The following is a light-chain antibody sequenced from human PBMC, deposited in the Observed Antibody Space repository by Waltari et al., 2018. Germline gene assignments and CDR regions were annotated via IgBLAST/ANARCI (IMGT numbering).Light chain of an antibody. CDR3: CSYAGSYTFV. Sequence: QSALTQPRSVSGSPGQSVTISCSGTSQDVGNYNFVSWYQQHPGNAPKLLIYAVVKRPSGVPDRFSGSKSGNTASLTISGLQTEDEADYYCCSYAGSYTFVFGGGTQLTVL. J-gene: IGLJ7*01. CDR2: AVV. CDR1: SQDVGNYNF. V-gene: IGLV2-11*01.